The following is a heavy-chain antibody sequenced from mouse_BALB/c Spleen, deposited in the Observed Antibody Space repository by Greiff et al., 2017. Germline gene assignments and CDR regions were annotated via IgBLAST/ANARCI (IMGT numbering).Heavy chain of an antibody. Sequence: EVQLVESGGGLVQPGGSLRLSCATSGFTFTDYYMSWVRQPPGKALEWLGFIRNKANGYTTEYSASVKGRFTISRDNSQSILYLQMNTLRAEDSATYYCARDIYYDYDDYAMDYWGQGTSVTVSS. CDR2: IRNKANGYTT. J-gene: IGHJ4*01. CDR1: GFTFTDYY. V-gene: IGHV7-3*02. CDR3: ARDIYYDYDDYAMDY. D-gene: IGHD2-4*01.